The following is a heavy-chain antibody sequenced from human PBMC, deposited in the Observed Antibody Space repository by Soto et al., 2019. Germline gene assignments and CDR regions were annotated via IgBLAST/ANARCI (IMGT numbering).Heavy chain of an antibody. CDR2: IFHNGNT. V-gene: IGHV4-39*01. D-gene: IGHD1-26*01. J-gene: IGHJ4*02. CDR1: GGSVSSNHYY. CDR3: SSLSYTGSYYLQAFDN. Sequence: PSETLSLTCTVSGGSVSSNHYYWGWVRQTPGKGLEWIATIFHNGNTYSNPSFRGRVTISLDTSKNLFSLKLTSVTAADTAVYFCSSLSYTGSYYLQAFDNWGRGTLVTVSS.